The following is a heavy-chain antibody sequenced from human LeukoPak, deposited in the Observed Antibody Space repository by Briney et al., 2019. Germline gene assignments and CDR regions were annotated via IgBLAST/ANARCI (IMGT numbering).Heavy chain of an antibody. V-gene: IGHV1-18*01. CDR2: ISAYNGNT. CDR1: GYTFTSYG. CDR3: ARDIVVVPAANSRDYYYGMDV. Sequence: ASVKVSCTASGYTFTSYGISWVRQAPGQGLAWMGWISAYNGNTNYAQKLQGRVTMTTDTSTSTACMELRSLRSDDTAVYYCARDIVVVPAANSRDYYYGMDVWGQGTTVTVSS. D-gene: IGHD2-2*01. J-gene: IGHJ6*02.